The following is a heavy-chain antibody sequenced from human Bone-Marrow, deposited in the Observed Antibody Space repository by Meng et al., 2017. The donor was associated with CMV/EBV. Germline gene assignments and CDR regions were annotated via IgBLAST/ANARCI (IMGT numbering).Heavy chain of an antibody. CDR1: GFTFTSYA. CDR2: ISAGSGST. V-gene: IGHV3-23*01. J-gene: IGHJ6*02. CDR3: ARVVGYCGGDCYPLGMDV. D-gene: IGHD2-21*01. Sequence: GESLKISCAASGFTFTSYAMSWVRQSPGKGLEWVSSISAGSGSTYYADSVKGRFTLSRDNSKNTLYLQMNSLRAEDTALYYCARVVGYCGGDCYPLGMDVWGQGTTVTVSS.